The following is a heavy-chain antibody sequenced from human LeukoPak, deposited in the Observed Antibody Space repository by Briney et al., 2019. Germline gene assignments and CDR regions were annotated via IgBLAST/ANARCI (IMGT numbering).Heavy chain of an antibody. CDR2: ISYDGSNK. V-gene: IGHV3-30-3*01. J-gene: IGHJ4*02. CDR3: ARIYYYGSGSYSFDY. Sequence: GGSLRLSCAASGFTFSSYAMHWVRQAPGKGLEWVAVISYDGSNKYYADSVKGRFTISRDSAKNSLYLQMNSLRAEDTAVYYCARIYYYGSGSYSFDYWGQGTLVTVSS. D-gene: IGHD3-10*01. CDR1: GFTFSSYA.